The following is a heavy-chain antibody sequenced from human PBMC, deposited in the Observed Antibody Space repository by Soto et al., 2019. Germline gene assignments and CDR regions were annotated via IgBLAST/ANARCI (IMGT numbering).Heavy chain of an antibody. CDR1: VGASSSDF. CDR2: VYYTGTT. Sequence: SEPLSLSSPVAVGASSSDFAIWFRQPPGKGLEWIGSVYYTGTTDYNPSLKSRVTISVDTSKTQFSLNLRSVTAADTAVYYCARDLAAVPRAFAYWGRGTLVTVSS. D-gene: IGHD6-13*01. V-gene: IGHV4-59*01. J-gene: IGHJ4*02. CDR3: ARDLAAVPRAFAY.